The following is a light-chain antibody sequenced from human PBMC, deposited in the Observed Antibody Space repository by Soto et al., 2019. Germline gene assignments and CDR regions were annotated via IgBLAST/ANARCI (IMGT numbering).Light chain of an antibody. Sequence: EIVLTQSPATLSLSPGEGATLSCRASQSIGNYLAWYQQKPGQAPRLLIYGASSRPTGIPDRFSGSGSGTDFTLPISRLEPEDFAVYYCQQYGSSSTFGQGTRLEIK. J-gene: IGKJ5*01. CDR1: QSIGNY. CDR3: QQYGSSST. V-gene: IGKV3-20*01. CDR2: GAS.